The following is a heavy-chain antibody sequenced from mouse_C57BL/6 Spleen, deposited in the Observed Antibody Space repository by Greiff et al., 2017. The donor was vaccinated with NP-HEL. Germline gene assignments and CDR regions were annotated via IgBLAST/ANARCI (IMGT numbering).Heavy chain of an antibody. Sequence: DVHLVESGEGLVKPGGSLKLSCAASGFTFSSYAMSWVRQTPEKRLEWVAYISSGGDYIYYADTVKGRFTISRDNARNTLYLQMSSLKSEDTAMYYCTRDYYGSFDYWGQGTTLTVSS. V-gene: IGHV5-9-1*02. CDR2: ISSGGDYI. CDR3: TRDYYGSFDY. J-gene: IGHJ2*01. CDR1: GFTFSSYA. D-gene: IGHD1-1*01.